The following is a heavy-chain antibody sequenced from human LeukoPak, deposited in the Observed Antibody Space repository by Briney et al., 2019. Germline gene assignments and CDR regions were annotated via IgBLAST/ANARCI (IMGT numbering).Heavy chain of an antibody. D-gene: IGHD2-15*01. V-gene: IGHV1-69*13. Sequence: ASVKVSCKASGGTFSSYAISWVRQAPGQGLEWMGGIIPIFGTANYAQKFQGRVTITADESTSTAYMELSSLRSEDTAVYYCARDVTFLASLQDIVVVVAKMRLGAFDIWGQGTMVTVSS. J-gene: IGHJ3*02. CDR3: ARDVTFLASLQDIVVVVAKMRLGAFDI. CDR1: GGTFSSYA. CDR2: IIPIFGTA.